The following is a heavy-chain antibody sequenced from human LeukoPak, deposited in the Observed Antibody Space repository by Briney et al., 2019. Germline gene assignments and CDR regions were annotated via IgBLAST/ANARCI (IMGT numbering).Heavy chain of an antibody. CDR2: IYYTGST. D-gene: IGHD7-27*01. CDR3: CSRKLGNDY. Sequence: SETLSLTCTVSGVSVSGYYWSWIRQSPGKGLEWIAYIYYTGSTSYNPSLGRRGTMSAETSKNKLSLMLISVTAADAIAYYLCSRKLGNDYWGQGTLVTVSS. J-gene: IGHJ4*02. CDR1: GVSVSGYY. V-gene: IGHV4-59*02.